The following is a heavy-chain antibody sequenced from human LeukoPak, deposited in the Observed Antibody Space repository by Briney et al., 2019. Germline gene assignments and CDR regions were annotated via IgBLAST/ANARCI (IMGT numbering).Heavy chain of an antibody. J-gene: IGHJ4*02. D-gene: IGHD6-19*01. CDR1: GFTFSSYA. CDR3: AKDRGSGWGIDY. CDR2: ISGSGGST. Sequence: GGSLRLSCAASGFTFSSYAMSWVRQAPGKGLEWVSTISGSGGSTNYADSAKGRFTISRDNSKHTLHLQMNSLRAEDTVVYHCAKDRGSGWGIDYWGQGTLVTVSS. V-gene: IGHV3-23*01.